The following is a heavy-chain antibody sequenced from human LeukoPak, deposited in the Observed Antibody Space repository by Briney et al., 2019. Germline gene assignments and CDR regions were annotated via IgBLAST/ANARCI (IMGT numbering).Heavy chain of an antibody. CDR2: ISGSGGST. V-gene: IGHV3-23*01. CDR3: AKDGGLWVSAHWGDS. Sequence: GGSLRLSCAAPGFTFSSYAMSWVRQAPGKGLEWVSAISGSGGSTHYADSVKGRFTITRDNSKNTLYLQMNSLRAEDTAVYYCAKDGGLWVSAHWGDSWGRGTLVTVSS. J-gene: IGHJ4*02. D-gene: IGHD7-27*01. CDR1: GFTFSSYA.